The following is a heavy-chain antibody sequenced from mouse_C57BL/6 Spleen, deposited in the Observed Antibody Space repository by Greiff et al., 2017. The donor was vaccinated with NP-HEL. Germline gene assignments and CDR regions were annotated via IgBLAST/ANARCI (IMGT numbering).Heavy chain of an antibody. CDR3: SIHDTDSNYYYAMDY. V-gene: IGHV5-6*01. D-gene: IGHD2-5*01. CDR1: GFTFSSYG. J-gene: IGHJ4*01. Sequence: EVQRVESGGDLVKPGGSLKLSCAASGFTFSSYGMSWVRQTPDKRLEWVATISSGGSYTYYPDSVKGRFTISRDNAKNTLYLQMSSLKSEDTAMYYCSIHDTDSNYYYAMDYWGQGTSLTVSS. CDR2: ISSGGSYT.